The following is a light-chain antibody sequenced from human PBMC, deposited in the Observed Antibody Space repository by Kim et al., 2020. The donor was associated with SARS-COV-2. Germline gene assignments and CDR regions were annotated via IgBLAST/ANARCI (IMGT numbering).Light chain of an antibody. CDR1: DIGRKS. Sequence: SYELTQPPSVSVAPGKTAIITCGGNDIGRKSVHWYQEKPGQAPVMVIYYNTDRPSGIPERVSGSNSGNTATLTINRVEAGDEADYYCQVWDRRSDHVVFG. CDR2: YNT. CDR3: QVWDRRSDHVV. V-gene: IGLV3-21*04. J-gene: IGLJ2*01.